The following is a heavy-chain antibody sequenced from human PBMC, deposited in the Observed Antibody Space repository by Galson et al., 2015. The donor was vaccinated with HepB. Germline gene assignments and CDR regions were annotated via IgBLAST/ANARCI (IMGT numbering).Heavy chain of an antibody. Sequence: SVKVSCKASGYTFTSCGISWVRQAPGQGLEWMGGIIPIFGTANYAQKFQGRVTITADESTSTAYMELSSLRSEDTAVYYCARVGGEYWNYVWHYYYMDVWGKGTTVTVSS. V-gene: IGHV1-69*13. CDR2: IIPIFGTA. J-gene: IGHJ6*03. CDR1: GYTFTSCG. D-gene: IGHD1-7*01. CDR3: ARVGGEYWNYVWHYYYMDV.